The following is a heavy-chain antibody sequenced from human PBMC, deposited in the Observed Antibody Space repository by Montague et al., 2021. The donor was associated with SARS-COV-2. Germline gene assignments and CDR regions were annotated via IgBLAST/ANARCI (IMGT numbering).Heavy chain of an antibody. CDR1: GFTFGDYA. CDR3: TRHLRIGSY. J-gene: IGHJ4*02. V-gene: IGHV3-49*04. CDR2: IRSKAYGGTT. D-gene: IGHD3-10*01. Sequence: SRRFSCAASGFTFGDYAMSWVRQAPGKGLEWVGFIRSKAYGGTTEYAASVKGRFTISRDDSKSIAYLQMNSLKTEDTAVYYCTRHLRIGSYWGQGTLVTVSS.